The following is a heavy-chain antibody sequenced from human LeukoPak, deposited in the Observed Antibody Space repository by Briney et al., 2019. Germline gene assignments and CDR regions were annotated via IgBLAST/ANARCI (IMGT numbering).Heavy chain of an antibody. Sequence: LTGGSLRLSCAASGFTFSSYAMSWVRQAPGKGLEWVSAISGSGGSTYYADSVKGRFTISRDNSKNTLYLQMNSLRAEDTAVYYCATLAAAGTYRSDYWGQGTLVTVSS. CDR2: ISGSGGST. V-gene: IGHV3-23*01. D-gene: IGHD6-13*01. J-gene: IGHJ4*02. CDR1: GFTFSSYA. CDR3: ATLAAAGTYRSDY.